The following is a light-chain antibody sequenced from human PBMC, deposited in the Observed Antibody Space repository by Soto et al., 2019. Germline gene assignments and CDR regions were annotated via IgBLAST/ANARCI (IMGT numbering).Light chain of an antibody. CDR1: SSNIGAGYG. Sequence: QSVLTQPPSVSGAPGQRVTISCTGSSSNIGAGYGVHWYQQLPGTAPKLLIYGNSNRPSGVPDRFSGSKSGTSASLAITGLQAEDEADYYCLSYDSSLSGVVFGGGTKLTVL. V-gene: IGLV1-40*01. J-gene: IGLJ2*01. CDR2: GNS. CDR3: LSYDSSLSGVV.